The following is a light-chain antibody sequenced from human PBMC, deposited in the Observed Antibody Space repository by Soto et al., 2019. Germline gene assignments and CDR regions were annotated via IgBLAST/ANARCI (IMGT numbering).Light chain of an antibody. CDR2: EGF. V-gene: IGLV2-23*01. CDR3: SSYAGSTTYV. CDR1: NNDVGTYNL. J-gene: IGLJ1*01. Sequence: QSVLTQPASVSGSPGRSITLSCTGTNNDVGTYNLVSWYQQHPGKAPKLMIYEGFKRPSGVSNRFSGSKSGNTASLTISGLQAEDEADYYCSSYAGSTTYVFGTGTKVTV.